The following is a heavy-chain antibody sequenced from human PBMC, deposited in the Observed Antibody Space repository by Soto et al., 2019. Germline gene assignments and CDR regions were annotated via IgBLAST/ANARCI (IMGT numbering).Heavy chain of an antibody. CDR1: GFTFSSYA. CDR2: ISGSGGST. Sequence: GSLRLSCAASGFTFSSYAMSWVRQAPGKGLEWVSAISGSGGSTYYADSVKGRFTISRDNSKNTLYLQMNSLRAEDTAVYYCAKDRANDYIWGSYRYGNWFDPWGQGTLVTVSS. D-gene: IGHD3-16*02. V-gene: IGHV3-23*01. J-gene: IGHJ5*02. CDR3: AKDRANDYIWGSYRYGNWFDP.